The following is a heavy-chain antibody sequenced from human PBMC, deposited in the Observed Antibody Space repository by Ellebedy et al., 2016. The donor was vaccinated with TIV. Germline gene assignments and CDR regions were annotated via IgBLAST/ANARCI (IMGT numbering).Heavy chain of an antibody. Sequence: GESLKISCAASGLIVSDRYISWVRQPPGKGLEWVSVIYTSGSTSYADSVKGRFTISRDNSKNTLYLQMNSLRAEDTAVYYCAKIDRHCGGDCSSDFDYWGQGTLVTVSS. D-gene: IGHD2-21*01. V-gene: IGHV3-53*03. CDR1: GLIVSDRY. CDR2: IYTSGST. CDR3: AKIDRHCGGDCSSDFDY. J-gene: IGHJ4*02.